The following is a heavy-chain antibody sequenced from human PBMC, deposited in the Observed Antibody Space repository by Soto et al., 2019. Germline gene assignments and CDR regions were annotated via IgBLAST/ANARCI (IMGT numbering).Heavy chain of an antibody. CDR1: GGSFSGYY. D-gene: IGHD5-18*01. CDR2: INHSGST. V-gene: IGHV4-34*01. J-gene: IGHJ4*02. Sequence: ETLSLTCAVYGGSFSGYYWSWIRQPPGKGLEWIGEINHSGSTNYNPSLKSRVTISVDTSKNQFSLKLSSVTAADTAVYYCARVLRGYSYGVDYWGQGTLVTVSS. CDR3: ARVLRGYSYGVDY.